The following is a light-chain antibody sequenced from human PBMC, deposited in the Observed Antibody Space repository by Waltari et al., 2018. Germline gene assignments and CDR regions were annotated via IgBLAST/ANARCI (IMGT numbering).Light chain of an antibody. CDR2: CDT. V-gene: IGLV3-21*04. J-gene: IGLJ3*02. Sequence: SCDLTQPPSVSVDPGKTARLTCAGDNLGSKSVNWYQQKAGLAPVLVMFCDTDRPSEIPERFSGSNSGNTATLTISWVEAGDEADYHCQVWDDVTDSGVFGGGTKLTVL. CDR3: QVWDDVTDSGV. CDR1: NLGSKS.